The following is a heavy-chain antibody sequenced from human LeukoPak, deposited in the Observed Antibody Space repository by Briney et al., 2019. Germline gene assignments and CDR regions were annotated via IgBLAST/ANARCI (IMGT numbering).Heavy chain of an antibody. J-gene: IGHJ4*02. D-gene: IGHD1-26*01. CDR3: ARHYRNREPPRI. Sequence: GESLKISCKGSGYSFSSYWIGWVRQMPGKGLEWMGIINPGDSYIRYGPSFQGQITISADKSISTAYLQWSSLKASDTAMYYCARHYRNREPPRIWGQGTLVTVSS. CDR1: GYSFSSYW. CDR2: INPGDSYI. V-gene: IGHV5-51*01.